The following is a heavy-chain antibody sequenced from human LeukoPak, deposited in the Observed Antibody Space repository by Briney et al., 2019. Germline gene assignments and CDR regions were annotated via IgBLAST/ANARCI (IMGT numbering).Heavy chain of an antibody. D-gene: IGHD1-26*01. CDR2: IGTAGDT. CDR1: GFTFSSYD. CDR3: ARGVLEWELPEPSPGAFDI. J-gene: IGHJ3*02. Sequence: GGSLRLSCAASGFTFSSYDMHWVRQATGKGLEWVSAIGTAGDTYYPGSVKGRFTISRENAKNSLYLQMNSLRAGDTAVYYCARGVLEWELPEPSPGAFDIWGQGTMVTVSS. V-gene: IGHV3-13*01.